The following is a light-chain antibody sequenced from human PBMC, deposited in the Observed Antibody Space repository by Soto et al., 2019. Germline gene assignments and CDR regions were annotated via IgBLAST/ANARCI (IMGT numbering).Light chain of an antibody. Sequence: DIQMTQSPSSLSASVGDRVSITCRSSQDSTNYLNWYRQTPGKAPDLLIYGASSLQSGVPSRFSGSGSGTDFTLTISSVQPEDFATYYCQQSYTTPLTFGGGTKVEIK. CDR1: QDSTNY. CDR3: QQSYTTPLT. V-gene: IGKV1-39*01. J-gene: IGKJ4*01. CDR2: GAS.